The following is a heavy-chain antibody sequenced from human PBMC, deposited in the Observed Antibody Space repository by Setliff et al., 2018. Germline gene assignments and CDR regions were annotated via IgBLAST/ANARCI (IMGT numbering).Heavy chain of an antibody. CDR2: INVGGGST. Sequence: ASVKVSCKASGYTFTRYYMYWVRQAPGQGLEWMGIINVGGGSTTYAQNLQGRVTMTRDTSTSTLYMELASLRSEDTAVYYCARINFYDSTAYYYAPHHWGQGTLVTVSS. J-gene: IGHJ5*02. CDR3: ARINFYDSTAYYYAPHH. CDR1: GYTFTRYY. D-gene: IGHD3-22*01. V-gene: IGHV1-46*01.